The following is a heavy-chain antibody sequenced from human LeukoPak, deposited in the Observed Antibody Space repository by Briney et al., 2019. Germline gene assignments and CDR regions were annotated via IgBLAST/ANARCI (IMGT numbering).Heavy chain of an antibody. D-gene: IGHD6-19*01. Sequence: GGSLRLSCAASGFTFDNYAMHWVRQAPGKGLEWLSIISWNSGYIGYADSVRGRFTISRDNAKKSLDLQMNSLRAEDTAFYYCAKVRGTYSSGYFFDYWGQGTLVTVSS. CDR3: AKVRGTYSSGYFFDY. CDR2: ISWNSGYI. CDR1: GFTFDNYA. V-gene: IGHV3-9*01. J-gene: IGHJ4*02.